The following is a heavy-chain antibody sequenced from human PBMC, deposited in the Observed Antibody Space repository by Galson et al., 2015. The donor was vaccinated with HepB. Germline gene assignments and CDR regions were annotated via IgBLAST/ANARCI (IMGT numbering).Heavy chain of an antibody. D-gene: IGHD4-23*01. V-gene: IGHV1-69*13. CDR3: ARVDYGGNSFGY. Sequence: SVKVSCKASGYTFSSYGFSWVRQAPGQGLEWMGGIIPIFGTANYAQKFQGRVTITADESTSTAYMELSSLRSEDTAVYYCARVDYGGNSFGYWGQGTLVTVSS. J-gene: IGHJ4*02. CDR2: IIPIFGTA. CDR1: GYTFSSYG.